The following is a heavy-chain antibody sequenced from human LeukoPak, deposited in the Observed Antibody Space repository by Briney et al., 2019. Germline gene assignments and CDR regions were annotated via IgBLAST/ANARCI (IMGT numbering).Heavy chain of an antibody. Sequence: PGGSLRLSCAASGFIFSTYGMHWVRQAPGKGLEWVAYISYDGSRKNYADSVKGRFTISRDNAKNSLYLQMNSLRAEDTALYYCARWGDSCAWGQGTLVTVSS. V-gene: IGHV3-33*01. CDR3: ARWGDSCA. CDR2: ISYDGSRK. D-gene: IGHD2-21*02. J-gene: IGHJ4*02. CDR1: GFIFSTYG.